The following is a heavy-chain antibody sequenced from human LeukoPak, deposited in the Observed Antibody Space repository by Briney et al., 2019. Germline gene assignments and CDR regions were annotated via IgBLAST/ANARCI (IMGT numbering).Heavy chain of an antibody. J-gene: IGHJ4*02. Sequence: SVKVSCTASGGTFSSYAISWVRQAPGQGLEWMGGIIPIFGTANYAQKFQGRVTITADESTSTAYMELSSLRSEDTAVYYCARVGAYYYDSSGYYSFDYWGQGTLVTVSS. CDR3: ARVGAYYYDSSGYYSFDY. CDR2: IIPIFGTA. D-gene: IGHD3-22*01. V-gene: IGHV1-69*13. CDR1: GGTFSSYA.